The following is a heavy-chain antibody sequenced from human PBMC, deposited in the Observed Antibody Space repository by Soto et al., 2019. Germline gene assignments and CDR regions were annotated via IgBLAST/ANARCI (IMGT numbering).Heavy chain of an antibody. J-gene: IGHJ6*02. D-gene: IGHD5-18*01. Sequence: QVQLQQWGAGLLKPSETLSLTCAVYGGSFSGYYWSWIRQPPGKGLEWIGEIYQGEGPNYKPSLKSRATISLDTSKNQISLTLSSVAAADTAVYYCATSRIQRFYGHGMDVWGQGTTVTVSS. CDR1: GGSFSGYY. CDR2: IYQGEGP. V-gene: IGHV4-34*02. CDR3: ATSRIQRFYGHGMDV.